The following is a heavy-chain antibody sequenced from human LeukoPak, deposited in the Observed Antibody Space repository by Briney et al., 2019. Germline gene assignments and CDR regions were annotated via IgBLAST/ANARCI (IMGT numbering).Heavy chain of an antibody. CDR3: ARGLEMTTVTPIDY. Sequence: GGSLRLSCAASGFTFSSYSMNWVRQAPGKGLEWVAVISYDGSNKYYADSVKGRFTISRDNSKNTLYLQMNSLRAEDTAVYYCARGLEMTTVTPIDYWGQGTLVTISS. D-gene: IGHD4-17*01. V-gene: IGHV3-30*03. CDR1: GFTFSSYS. J-gene: IGHJ4*02. CDR2: ISYDGSNK.